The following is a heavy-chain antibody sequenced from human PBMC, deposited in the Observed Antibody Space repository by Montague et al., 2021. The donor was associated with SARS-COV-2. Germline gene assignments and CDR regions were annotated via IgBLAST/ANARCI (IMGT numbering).Heavy chain of an antibody. D-gene: IGHD2-2*01. Sequence: SETLSLTCAVYGGSFSVYYWSWIRQSPGNGLEWIAEINHSGTANYNPSLKSRVTISIDTSKNQFSLKLTSVTAADTAMYYCAREREAVRAARTLVAFDLWGQGTMVTVSS. J-gene: IGHJ3*01. CDR1: GGSFSVYY. V-gene: IGHV4-34*01. CDR3: AREREAVRAARTLVAFDL. CDR2: INHSGTA.